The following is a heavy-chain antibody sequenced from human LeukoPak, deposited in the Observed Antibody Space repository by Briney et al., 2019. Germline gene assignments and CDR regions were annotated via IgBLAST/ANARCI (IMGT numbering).Heavy chain of an antibody. V-gene: IGHV3-48*03. CDR2: ISGSGYPI. D-gene: IGHD3-3*01. Sequence: GGSLRLSCTASGFTFSTYEMNWVRQAPGKGLEWVSYISGSGYPIYNADSVKGRFTISRDNAKNSLYLQMNSLRAEDTAIYYCARVRGLEWLLKHLDSWGQGTLVTVSS. CDR3: ARVRGLEWLLKHLDS. CDR1: GFTFSTYE. J-gene: IGHJ4*02.